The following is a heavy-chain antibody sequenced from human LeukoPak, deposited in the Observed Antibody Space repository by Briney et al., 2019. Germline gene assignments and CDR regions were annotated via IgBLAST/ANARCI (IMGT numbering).Heavy chain of an antibody. CDR3: AKDTQSKTIYYFDY. V-gene: IGHV3-23*01. Sequence: GGSLRLSCAASGFTFSSYAMIWVRQAPGKGLEWVSAISGSGGSTYYADSVEGRFTISRDNSKNTLYLQMNSLRAEDTAVYYCAKDTQSKTIYYFDYWGQGTLVTVSS. CDR1: GFTFSSYA. D-gene: IGHD1-7*01. J-gene: IGHJ4*02. CDR2: ISGSGGST.